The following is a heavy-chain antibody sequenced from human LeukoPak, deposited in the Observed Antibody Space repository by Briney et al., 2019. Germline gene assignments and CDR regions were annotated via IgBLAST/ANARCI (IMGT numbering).Heavy chain of an antibody. V-gene: IGHV3-23*01. CDR3: ARSVGGSGSSLFAY. Sequence: GGSLRLSCAASGFTFSSYAMSWVRQAPGKGLEWVSSISGSGGSTYYADSVKGRLTISRDNSKNTVYLQMNSLRAEDTAVYYCARSVGGSGSSLFAYWGQGTLVTASS. J-gene: IGHJ4*02. CDR2: ISGSGGST. CDR1: GFTFSSYA. D-gene: IGHD3-10*01.